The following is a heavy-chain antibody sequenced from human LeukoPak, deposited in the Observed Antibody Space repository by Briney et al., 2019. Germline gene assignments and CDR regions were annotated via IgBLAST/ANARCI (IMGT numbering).Heavy chain of an antibody. D-gene: IGHD3-9*01. J-gene: IGHJ6*02. V-gene: IGHV1-8*01. CDR1: GYTFTSYD. Sequence: ASVTASCKASGYTFTSYDINWVRQATGQGLEWMGWMNPNSGNTGYAQKFQGRVTMTRNTSISTAYMELSSLRSEDTAVYYCAREGVLIRYFDWLSRGYYGMDVWGQGTTVTVSS. CDR2: MNPNSGNT. CDR3: AREGVLIRYFDWLSRGYYGMDV.